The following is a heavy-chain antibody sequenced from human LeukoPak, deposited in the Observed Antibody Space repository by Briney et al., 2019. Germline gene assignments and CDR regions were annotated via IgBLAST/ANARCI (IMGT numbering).Heavy chain of an antibody. J-gene: IGHJ4*02. D-gene: IGHD3-22*01. Sequence: GASVKVSCKASGYTFTSYGISWVRQAPGQGLEWMGWISAYNGNTNYAQKLQGRVTMTTDTSTSTAYMELRSLRSDDTAVYYCASTLALYYYDSSGYYYPHYWGQGTLVTVSS. V-gene: IGHV1-18*01. CDR3: ASTLALYYYDSSGYYYPHY. CDR2: ISAYNGNT. CDR1: GYTFTSYG.